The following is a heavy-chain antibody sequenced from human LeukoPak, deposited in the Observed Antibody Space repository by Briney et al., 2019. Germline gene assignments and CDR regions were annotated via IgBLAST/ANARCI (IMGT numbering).Heavy chain of an antibody. CDR3: ARRRRGIAAADDY. D-gene: IGHD6-13*01. CDR1: GGSISSSSYY. CDR2: IYYSGST. Sequence: SETLSLTCTVSGGSISSSSYYWGWIRQPPGKGLEWIGSIYYSGSTYYNPSLKSRVTISVDTSKNQFSLKLSSVTAADTAVYYCARRRRGIAAADDYCGQGTLVTVSS. J-gene: IGHJ4*02. V-gene: IGHV4-39*01.